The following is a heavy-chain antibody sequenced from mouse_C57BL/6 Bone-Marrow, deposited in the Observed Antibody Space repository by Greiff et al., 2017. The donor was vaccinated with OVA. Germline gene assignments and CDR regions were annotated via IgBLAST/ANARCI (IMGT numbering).Heavy chain of an antibody. V-gene: IGHV1-50*01. CDR1: GYTFTSYW. CDR2: IDPSDSYT. CDR3: ASTGTRFAY. Sequence: VQLQQPGAELVKPGASVKLSCKASGYTFTSYWMQWVKQRPGQGLEWIGEIDPSDSYTNYNQKFKGKATLTVDTSSSTAYMQLSSLTSEDSAVYYCASTGTRFAYWGQGTLVTVSA. J-gene: IGHJ3*01. D-gene: IGHD4-1*02.